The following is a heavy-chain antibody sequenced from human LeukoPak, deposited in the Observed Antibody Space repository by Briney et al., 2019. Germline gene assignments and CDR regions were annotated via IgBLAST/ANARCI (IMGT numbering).Heavy chain of an antibody. CDR1: GGSISHYY. CDR2: VYYSGNT. Sequence: SETLSLTCTVSGGSISHYYWSWIRQPPGKGLEWIGYVYYSGNTNYKPSLKSRLTISVDTSENQFSLKLSSVTAADTAVYYCARTFDWSYDAFDIWGQGTMVTVSS. D-gene: IGHD3-9*01. CDR3: ARTFDWSYDAFDI. J-gene: IGHJ3*02. V-gene: IGHV4-59*01.